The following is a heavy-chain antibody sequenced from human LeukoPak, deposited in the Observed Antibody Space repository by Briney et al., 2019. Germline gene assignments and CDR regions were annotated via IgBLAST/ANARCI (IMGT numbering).Heavy chain of an antibody. J-gene: IGHJ4*02. Sequence: PGGSLRLSCAASGFTFSSYWISWVRQAPGKGLEWLSVFYSGGSTYYADSVNGRFTMSRDNSKNTLYLQMNGLRVEDTAVYYCARVSPFDYWGQGTQVTVSS. V-gene: IGHV3-66*01. CDR2: FYSGGST. CDR3: ARVSPFDY. CDR1: GFTFSSYW.